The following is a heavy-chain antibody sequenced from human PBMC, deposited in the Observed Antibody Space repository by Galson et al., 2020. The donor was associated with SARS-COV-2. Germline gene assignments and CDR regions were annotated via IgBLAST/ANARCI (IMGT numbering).Heavy chain of an antibody. CDR2: ISYDGSNK. D-gene: IGHD2-15*01. V-gene: IGHV3-30-3*01. CDR1: AFTFYTYA. Sequence: GESLKISCTASAFTFYTYAMHWVRQAPGEGLEWVAVISYDGSNKYYADSVKGRFTISRDNSKKTLYLQMNSLRAEDTAVYYCARDLGYCSGGTCYRSGYYYYGMDVWGQGTTVTVSS. CDR3: ARDLGYCSGGTCYRSGYYYYGMDV. J-gene: IGHJ6*02.